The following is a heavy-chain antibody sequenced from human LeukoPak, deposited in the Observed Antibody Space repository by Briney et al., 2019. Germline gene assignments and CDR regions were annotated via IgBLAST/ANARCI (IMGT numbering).Heavy chain of an antibody. CDR1: GFTFSSYG. CDR3: VRGYDSSG. Sequence: GRSLRLSCAASGFTFSSYGMHWVRQAPGKGLVWVSRINSDGSSTTYADSVKGRFTISRDNAKNTLYLQMNSLRVEDTAVYYCVRGYDSSGWGQGTLVTVSS. D-gene: IGHD3-22*01. V-gene: IGHV3-74*01. CDR2: INSDGSST. J-gene: IGHJ4*02.